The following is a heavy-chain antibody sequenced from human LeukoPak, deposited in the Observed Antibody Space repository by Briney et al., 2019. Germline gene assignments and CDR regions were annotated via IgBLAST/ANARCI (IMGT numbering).Heavy chain of an antibody. J-gene: IGHJ5*02. CDR3: ARDSLGVVAATPNWFDP. V-gene: IGHV4-4*07. CDR1: GGSLSSYY. CDR2: IYTSGST. Sequence: PSETLSLTCTVSGGSLSSYYWSWIRQPAGKGLEWIGRIYTSGSTNYNPSLKSRVTMSVDTSKNQFSLKLSSVTAADTAVYYCARDSLGVVAATPNWFDPWGQGTLVTVSS. D-gene: IGHD2-15*01.